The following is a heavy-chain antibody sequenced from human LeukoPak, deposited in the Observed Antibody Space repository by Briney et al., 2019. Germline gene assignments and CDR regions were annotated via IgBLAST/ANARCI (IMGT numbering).Heavy chain of an antibody. CDR1: GGTFSSYA. CDR2: IIPILGIA. D-gene: IGHD1-26*01. V-gene: IGHV1-69*04. Sequence: ASVKVSCKASGGTFSSYAISWVRQAPGQGLEWMGRIIPILGIANYAQKFQGRVTITADKSTSTAYMELSSLRSEDTAVYYCARELSPSGNYDCWGQGTLVTVSS. CDR3: ARELSPSGNYDC. J-gene: IGHJ4*02.